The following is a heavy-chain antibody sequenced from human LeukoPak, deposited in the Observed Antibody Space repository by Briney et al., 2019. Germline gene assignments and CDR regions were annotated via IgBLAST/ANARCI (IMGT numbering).Heavy chain of an antibody. J-gene: IGHJ3*02. CDR1: GFTVSSNY. Sequence: GALRLSSAASGFTVSSNYMSWVRQAPGKGLEWVSVIYSGGSTYYADSVKGRFTISRDNSKNTLYLQMNSLRAEDTAVYYCAKLIYYGDYHADIWGQGTMVTVSS. CDR3: AKLIYYGDYHADI. V-gene: IGHV3-53*01. D-gene: IGHD4-17*01. CDR2: IYSGGST.